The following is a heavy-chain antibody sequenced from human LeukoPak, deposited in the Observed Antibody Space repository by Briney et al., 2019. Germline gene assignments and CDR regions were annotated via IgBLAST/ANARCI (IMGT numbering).Heavy chain of an antibody. V-gene: IGHV4-34*01. CDR1: GGSFSGYY. CDR3: ARGNRFDY. J-gene: IGHJ4*02. Sequence: SETLSLTCAVYGGSFSGYYWSWIRQPPGKGLEWIGEINHSGGTNYNPSLKSRVTISVDTSKNQFSLKLSSVTAADTAVYYCARGNRFDYWGQGTLVTVSS. CDR2: INHSGGT.